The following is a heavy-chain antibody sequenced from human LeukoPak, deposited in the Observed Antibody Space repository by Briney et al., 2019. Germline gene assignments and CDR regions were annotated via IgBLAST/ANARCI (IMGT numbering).Heavy chain of an antibody. CDR1: GYTFTDYL. D-gene: IGHD3-22*01. CDR3: AIYYYDSSGYYDFDY. V-gene: IGHV1-69*06. Sequence: GASVKVSCKASGYTFTDYLISWVRQAPGQGLEWMGGIIPIFGTANYAQKFQGRVTITADKSTSTAYMELSSLRSEDTAVYYCAIYYYDSSGYYDFDYWGQGTLVTVSS. J-gene: IGHJ4*02. CDR2: IIPIFGTA.